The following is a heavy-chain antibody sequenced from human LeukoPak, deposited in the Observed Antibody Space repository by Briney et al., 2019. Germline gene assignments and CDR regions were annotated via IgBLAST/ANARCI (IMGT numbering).Heavy chain of an antibody. V-gene: IGHV3-30*18. CDR2: ISYDGSNK. D-gene: IGHD6-19*01. J-gene: IGHJ3*02. Sequence: QPGGSLRLSCAASGFTFSSNWMHWVRQAPGKGLEWVAVISYDGSNKYYADSVKGRFTISRDNSKNTLFLEMNSLRAEDTAVYYCAKALTSGWYLDAFNIWGQGTMVTVSS. CDR1: GFTFSSNW. CDR3: AKALTSGWYLDAFNI.